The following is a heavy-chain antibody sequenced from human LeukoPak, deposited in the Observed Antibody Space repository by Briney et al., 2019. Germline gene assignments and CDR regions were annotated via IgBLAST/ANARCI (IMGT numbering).Heavy chain of an antibody. D-gene: IGHD4/OR15-4a*01. J-gene: IGHJ5*02. V-gene: IGHV4-39*01. Sequence: SETLSLTCTVSGGSIRSSTYYWAWIRQPPGKGLEWIGNIYYSGSTYYNPSLKSRVTISVDTSKNQFSLKLSSVTAADKAVYYCARRFSGDYGFPIHNCFDPWGQGTLVTVSS. CDR2: IYYSGST. CDR1: GGSIRSSTYY. CDR3: ARRFSGDYGFPIHNCFDP.